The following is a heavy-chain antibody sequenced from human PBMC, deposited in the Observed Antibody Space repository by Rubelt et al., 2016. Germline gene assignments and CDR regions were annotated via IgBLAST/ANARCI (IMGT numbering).Heavy chain of an antibody. CDR2: LYYSGSP. CDR3: ARVGFRAMTSDY. Sequence: QVQLQESGPGLVKPSQTLSLTCTVSGGSISSGGYYWSWIRQHPGKGLEWIGYLYYSGSPYYNPPLKGRVTRSVETSKNRCALKRRSVTAAETAVYYCARVGFRAMTSDYWGQGTLVTVSS. CDR1: GGSISSGGYY. J-gene: IGHJ4*02. V-gene: IGHV4-31*03. D-gene: IGHD2-2*01.